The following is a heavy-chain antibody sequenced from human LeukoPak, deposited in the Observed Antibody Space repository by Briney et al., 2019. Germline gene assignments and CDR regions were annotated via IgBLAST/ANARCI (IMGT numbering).Heavy chain of an antibody. J-gene: IGHJ4*02. D-gene: IGHD3-22*01. CDR2: ISSSRNYI. Sequence: GGSLRLSCAASGFTFSSYSVNWVRQAPGKGLEWVSSISSSRNYIYYADSVKGRFTISRDDAKNSLYLQMNSLRAEDTAVYYCARGDPAYDSSGYYLGAFDYWGQGTLVTVSS. CDR3: ARGDPAYDSSGYYLGAFDY. CDR1: GFTFSSYS. V-gene: IGHV3-21*01.